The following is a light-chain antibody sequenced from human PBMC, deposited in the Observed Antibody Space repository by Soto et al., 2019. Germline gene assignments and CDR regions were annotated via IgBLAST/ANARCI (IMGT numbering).Light chain of an antibody. Sequence: DILMTQSPSSLSASVGDRVTITCRASQSINNFLNWYRQKPGRAPELLIYAASSLQTGVPSTFSGSGSGTDFTLTISSLQPEDTATYYCQQSYDSPLTFGGGT. CDR3: QQSYDSPLT. CDR1: QSINNF. V-gene: IGKV1-39*01. J-gene: IGKJ4*01. CDR2: AAS.